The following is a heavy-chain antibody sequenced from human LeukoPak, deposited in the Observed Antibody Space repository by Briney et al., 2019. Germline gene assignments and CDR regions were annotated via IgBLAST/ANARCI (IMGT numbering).Heavy chain of an antibody. Sequence: HGASAKVSCKASGYTFTGYYMHWVRQAPGQGLEWMGWINPNSGGTNYAQKFQGRVTMTRDTSISTAYMELSRLRSDDTAVYYCARDLLARHYYYYYYYMDVWGKGTTVTVSS. CDR3: ARDLLARHYYYYYYYMDV. V-gene: IGHV1-2*02. J-gene: IGHJ6*03. CDR2: INPNSGGT. CDR1: GYTFTGYY.